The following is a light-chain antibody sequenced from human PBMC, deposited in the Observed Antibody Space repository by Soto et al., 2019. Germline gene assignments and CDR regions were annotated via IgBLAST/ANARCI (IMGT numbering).Light chain of an antibody. V-gene: IGKV1-5*01. Sequence: DIQMTQSPSTLSASVGDRVIITCRASQTISTWVAWYQHKTGKAPTLLIYDASSLESGVPSRFRGSRSGTEFTLTVSSLQPEDFATYYCLQDHDDSWTFGQGTKVDIK. CDR2: DAS. CDR3: LQDHDDSWT. CDR1: QTISTW. J-gene: IGKJ1*01.